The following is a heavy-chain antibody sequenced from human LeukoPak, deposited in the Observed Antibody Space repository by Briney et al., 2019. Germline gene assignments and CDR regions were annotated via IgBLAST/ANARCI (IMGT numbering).Heavy chain of an antibody. V-gene: IGHV1-24*01. J-gene: IGHJ3*02. CDR1: GYTLTELS. D-gene: IGHD5-12*01. Sequence: ASVKVSCKVSGYTLTELSMHWVREAPGKGLEWMGGFDPEDGETIYAQKFQGRVTMTEDTSTDTAYMELSSLRSEDTAVYYCATGGAVSRLHPSGAFDIWGQGTMVTVSS. CDR3: ATGGAVSRLHPSGAFDI. CDR2: FDPEDGET.